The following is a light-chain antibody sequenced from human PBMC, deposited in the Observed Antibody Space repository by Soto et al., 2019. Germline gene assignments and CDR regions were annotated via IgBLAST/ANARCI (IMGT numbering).Light chain of an antibody. CDR1: QSVGTY. V-gene: IGKV3-11*01. Sequence: EIVLTQSPATLSLSPGERATLSCRASQSVGTYLVWYQQKPGQAPSLLIYDASKIATGIPDRFSGSGSGTDFTLTISSLEPEDSAVYYCQQRRAWPRVFGGGTRME. CDR2: DAS. J-gene: IGKJ4*01. CDR3: QQRRAWPRV.